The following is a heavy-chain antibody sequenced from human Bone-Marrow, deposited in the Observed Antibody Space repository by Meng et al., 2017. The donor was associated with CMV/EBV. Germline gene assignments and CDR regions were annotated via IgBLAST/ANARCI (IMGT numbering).Heavy chain of an antibody. CDR1: GFTVSSNY. CDR2: ISGRGDST. J-gene: IGHJ6*01. V-gene: IGHV3-23*01. D-gene: IGHD2-2*01. CDR3: AKAAMGYYFYGLDV. Sequence: GESLKISCAASGFTVSSNYMSWVRQAPGKGLEWVSVISGRGDSTYFADSVKGRFTISRDNSKKTLFLQMNSLRAEDTAIYYCAKAAMGYYFYGLDVWGQGTTVTVSS.